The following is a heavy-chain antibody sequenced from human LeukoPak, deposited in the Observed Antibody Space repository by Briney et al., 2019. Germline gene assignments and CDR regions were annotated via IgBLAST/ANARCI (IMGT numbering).Heavy chain of an antibody. Sequence: GASVKVSCKASGYTFTVYYIHWVRQAPGQGLEWMGRINPNSGGPNYGQKFQGTVTMTRDTSISTAYLELSNLRSDDTAAYYCVRGYSYGFYFDYWGQGSLVTVSS. D-gene: IGHD5-18*01. J-gene: IGHJ4*02. V-gene: IGHV1-2*06. CDR2: INPNSGGP. CDR1: GYTFTVYY. CDR3: VRGYSYGFYFDY.